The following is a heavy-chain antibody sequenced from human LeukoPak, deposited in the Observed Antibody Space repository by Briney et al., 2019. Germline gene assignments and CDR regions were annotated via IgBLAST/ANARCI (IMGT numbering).Heavy chain of an antibody. D-gene: IGHD6-13*01. J-gene: IGHJ4*02. CDR1: GGSISSGGYY. Sequence: SQTLSLTCTVPGGSISSGGYYWSWIRQHPGKGLEWIGYIYYSGSTYYNPPLKSRVTISVDTSKNQFSLKLSSVTAADTAVYYCARGSFEQPPMDYWGQGTLVTVSS. V-gene: IGHV4-31*03. CDR3: ARGSFEQPPMDY. CDR2: IYYSGST.